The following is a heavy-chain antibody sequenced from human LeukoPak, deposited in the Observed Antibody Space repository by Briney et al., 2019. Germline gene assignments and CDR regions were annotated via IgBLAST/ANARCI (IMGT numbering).Heavy chain of an antibody. CDR1: GFTFDDYA. CDR3: VSGSSTFDY. Sequence: GGSLRLSCAASGFTFDDYAMHWVRQAPGKGLEWVSGISWNSGSIGYADSVKGRFTISRDNAKNSLYLQMNSLRAEDTAVYYCVSGSSTFDYWGQGTLVTVSS. V-gene: IGHV3-9*01. D-gene: IGHD1-26*01. J-gene: IGHJ4*02. CDR2: ISWNSGSI.